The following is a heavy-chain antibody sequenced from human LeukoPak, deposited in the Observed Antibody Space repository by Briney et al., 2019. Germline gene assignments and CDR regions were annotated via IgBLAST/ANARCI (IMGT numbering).Heavy chain of an antibody. D-gene: IGHD1-1*01. CDR1: GFTVSSNY. CDR2: IYSGGST. Sequence: SGGSLRLSCAASGFTVSSNYMSWVRQAPGKGLEWVSVIYSGGSTYYADSVKGRFTIPRDNSKNTLYLQMNSLRAEDTAVYYCARDLPGALYYYGMDVWGQGTTVTVSS. CDR3: ARDLPGALYYYGMDV. V-gene: IGHV3-66*01. J-gene: IGHJ6*02.